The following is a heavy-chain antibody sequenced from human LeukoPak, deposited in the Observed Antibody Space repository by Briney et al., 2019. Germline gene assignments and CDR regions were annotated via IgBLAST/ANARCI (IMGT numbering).Heavy chain of an antibody. Sequence: PGGSLRLSCAASGFTFSSYGMHWVRQAPGKGLEWVAFIRYDGSNKYYADSVKGRFTISRDNSKNTLYLQMNSLRAEDTAVYYCAKELGCSSTSCYSIEAIDAFDIWGQGTMVTVSS. V-gene: IGHV3-30*02. D-gene: IGHD2-2*01. CDR1: GFTFSSYG. CDR3: AKELGCSSTSCYSIEAIDAFDI. CDR2: IRYDGSNK. J-gene: IGHJ3*02.